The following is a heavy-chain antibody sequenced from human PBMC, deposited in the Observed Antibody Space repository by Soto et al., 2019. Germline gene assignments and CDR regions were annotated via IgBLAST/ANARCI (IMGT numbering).Heavy chain of an antibody. CDR2: ISYDGSDK. CDR3: AKTAGYDYVWGSSGLDP. V-gene: IGHV3-30*18. D-gene: IGHD3-16*01. CDR1: GFTFSSYG. Sequence: GGSLTLSCAASGFTFSSYGMHWVRQAPGKGLEWVAVISYDGSDKYYADSVKGRFTISRDDSKNTLYLQMNSLRAEDTAVYYCAKTAGYDYVWGSSGLDPWGQGTLVTVSS. J-gene: IGHJ5*02.